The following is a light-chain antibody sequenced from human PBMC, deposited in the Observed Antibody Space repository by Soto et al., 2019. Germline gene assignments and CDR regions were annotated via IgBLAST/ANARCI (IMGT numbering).Light chain of an antibody. CDR1: SSDVGGYNY. V-gene: IGLV2-14*01. Sequence: QSALTQPASVSGSPGQSITISCTGTSSDVGGYNYVSWYQHHPGKVPKLMIYEVSNRPLGISNRFSGSKSGNTASLTISGLQSEDEADYYCSSYAGSSNYVFGTGTKVTVL. CDR3: SSYAGSSNYV. CDR2: EVS. J-gene: IGLJ1*01.